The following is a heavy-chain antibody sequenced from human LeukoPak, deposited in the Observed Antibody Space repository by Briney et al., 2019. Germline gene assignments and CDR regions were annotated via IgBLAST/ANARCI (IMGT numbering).Heavy chain of an antibody. J-gene: IGHJ4*02. CDR2: ISGSGGST. CDR1: GFTFSSYA. D-gene: IGHD6-19*01. Sequence: PGGSLRLSCAASGFTFSSYAMSWVRQAPGKGLEWVSAISGSGGSTYYADSVKGRFTISRDNSKNTLYLQMNSLRAEDTAVYYCARMGYSSGWYRGWGQGTLVTVSS. CDR3: ARMGYSSGWYRG. V-gene: IGHV3-23*01.